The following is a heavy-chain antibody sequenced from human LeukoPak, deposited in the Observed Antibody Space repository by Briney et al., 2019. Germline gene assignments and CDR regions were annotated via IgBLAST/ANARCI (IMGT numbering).Heavy chain of an antibody. D-gene: IGHD3-3*01. CDR3: ARVDLEWLPVCFDY. V-gene: IGHV3-7*04. CDR1: GFTFSSYW. J-gene: IGHJ4*02. CDR2: IKQDGSEK. Sequence: GGSLRLSCAASGFTFSSYWMSWVRQAPGKGLEWVANIKQDGSEKYYVDSVKGRFTISRDNAKNSLYLQMNSLRAEDTAVYYCARVDLEWLPVCFDYWGQGTLVTVSS.